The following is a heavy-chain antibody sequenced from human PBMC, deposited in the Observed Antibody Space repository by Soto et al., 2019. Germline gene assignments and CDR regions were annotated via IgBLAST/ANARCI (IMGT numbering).Heavy chain of an antibody. D-gene: IGHD1-20*01. CDR3: AREAHSWNGDNLDY. V-gene: IGHV4-31*01. Sequence: QVQLQESGPGLVKPSQTLSLTCTVSGGSISSGGYYWSWIRQHPGKGREWIGYIYYSGSTYYNPSLKSLVTPCVNPSNHQFSLKLSSLTAAHPAMYYCAREAHSWNGDNLDYWGQGTLVTVSS. CDR2: IYYSGST. CDR1: GGSISSGGYY. J-gene: IGHJ4*02.